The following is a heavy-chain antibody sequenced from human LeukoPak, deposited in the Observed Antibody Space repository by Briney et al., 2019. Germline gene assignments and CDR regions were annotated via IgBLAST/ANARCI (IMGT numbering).Heavy chain of an antibody. D-gene: IGHD2-2*01. CDR3: ARGTSGHCSAATCYALDY. J-gene: IGHJ4*02. CDR2: ISDDFAT. Sequence: GGSLRLSCAASGFTFSRYAVSYLRQAPGKGVEGVAAISDDFATSHAASVTARFTISTDNSRHTLYLQMTSLRAEDTAVYYCARGTSGHCSAATCYALDYWGQGTLVTVSS. V-gene: IGHV3-23*01. CDR1: GFTFSRYA.